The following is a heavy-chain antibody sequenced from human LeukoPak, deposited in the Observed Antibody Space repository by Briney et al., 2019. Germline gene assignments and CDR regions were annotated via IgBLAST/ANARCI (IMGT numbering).Heavy chain of an antibody. D-gene: IGHD3-22*01. CDR1: GNSFGDYY. CDR2: IYTSGST. CDR3: ASSPYYYDSSGSEYYFDY. J-gene: IGHJ4*02. Sequence: SETLSLTCTVSGNSFGDYYWSWIRQPAGKGLEWIGRIYTSGSTTYNPSLKSRVTMSVDTSKSQFSLKLSSVTAADTAVYYCASSPYYYDSSGSEYYFDYWGQGTLVTVSS. V-gene: IGHV4-4*07.